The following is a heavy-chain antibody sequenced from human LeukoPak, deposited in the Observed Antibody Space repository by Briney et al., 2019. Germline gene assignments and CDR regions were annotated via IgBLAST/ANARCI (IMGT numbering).Heavy chain of an antibody. CDR1: GGSISSYY. CDR3: ARGGEGNTISEDAFDI. Sequence: PSETLSLTCTVSGGSISSYYWSWIRQPPGEGLGWIGYSYYSGSTNYNTSLKSRVTISVDTSKNQFPLKLSSVTAADTAVYYCARGGEGNTISEDAFDIWGQGTMVTVSS. CDR2: SYYSGST. J-gene: IGHJ3*02. D-gene: IGHD3-3*01. V-gene: IGHV4-59*01.